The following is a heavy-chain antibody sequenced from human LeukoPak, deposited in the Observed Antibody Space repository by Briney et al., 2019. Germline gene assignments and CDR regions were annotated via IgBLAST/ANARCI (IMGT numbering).Heavy chain of an antibody. CDR2: ISYDGSNK. CDR1: GFTFSSYG. D-gene: IGHD3-22*01. V-gene: IGHV3-30*18. J-gene: IGHJ4*02. Sequence: GGSLRLSCAASGFTFSSYGMHWVRQAPGKGLEWVAIISYDGSNKYYADSVKGRFTISRDNSKNTLYLQMNSLRAEDTAVYYCAKDETPRYDSSGYYPYYFDYWGQGTLVTVSS. CDR3: AKDETPRYDSSGYYPYYFDY.